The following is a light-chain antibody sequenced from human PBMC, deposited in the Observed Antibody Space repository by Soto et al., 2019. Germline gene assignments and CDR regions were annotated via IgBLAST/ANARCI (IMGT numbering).Light chain of an antibody. J-gene: IGKJ4*01. CDR1: QSLLHSDGKTY. V-gene: IGKV2D-29*01. CDR3: MESIQLPLA. Sequence: EIVMTQTPLSLSVTPGQPSSISCKSSQSLLHSDGKTYLYWYLQKPGQTPHLLIYEVSNRPSGVPERFSGSGSGTDFTLKISRVEAEDVGVYYCMESIQLPLAFGGGTKVDIK. CDR2: EVS.